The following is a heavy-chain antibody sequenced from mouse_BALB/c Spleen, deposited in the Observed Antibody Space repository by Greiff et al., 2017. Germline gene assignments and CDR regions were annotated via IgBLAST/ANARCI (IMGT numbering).Heavy chain of an antibody. V-gene: IGHV2-2*02. CDR2: IWSGGST. D-gene: IGHD1-1*01. CDR1: GFSLTSYG. CDR3: ARNGDYYGSSRFYFDY. J-gene: IGHJ2*01. Sequence: VQVVESGPGLVQPSQSLSITCTVSGFSLTSYGVHWVRQSPGKGLEWLGVIWSGGSTDYNAAFISRLSISKDNSKSQVFFKMNSLQANDTAIYYCARNGDYYGSSRFYFDYWGQGTTLTVSS.